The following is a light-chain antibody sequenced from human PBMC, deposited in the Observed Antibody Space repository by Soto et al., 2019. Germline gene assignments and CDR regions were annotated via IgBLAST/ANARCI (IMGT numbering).Light chain of an antibody. CDR2: DVS. V-gene: IGLV2-14*04. CDR3: SSYTSSSTLI. J-gene: IGLJ1*01. Sequence: SGSPGQSITISCTGTSSDVGGYNYVSWYQQHPGKAPKLMIYDVSNRPSGVSNRFSGSKSGNTASLTISGLQAEDEADYYCSSYTSSSTLIFGTGTKVTVL. CDR1: SSDVGGYNY.